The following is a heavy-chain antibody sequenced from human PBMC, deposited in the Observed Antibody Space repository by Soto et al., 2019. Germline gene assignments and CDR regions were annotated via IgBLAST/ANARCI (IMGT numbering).Heavy chain of an antibody. Sequence: ASVKVSCKASGGTFSSCAISWVRQAPGQGLEWMGGIIPIFGTANYAQKFQGRVTITADKSTSTAYMELSSLRSEDTAVYYCAREPPRLLWFGELSQGAFDIWGQGTMVTVSS. J-gene: IGHJ3*02. V-gene: IGHV1-69*06. CDR3: AREPPRLLWFGELSQGAFDI. CDR2: IIPIFGTA. CDR1: GGTFSSCA. D-gene: IGHD3-10*01.